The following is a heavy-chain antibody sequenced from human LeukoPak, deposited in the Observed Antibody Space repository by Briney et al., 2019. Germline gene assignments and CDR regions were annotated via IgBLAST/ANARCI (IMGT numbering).Heavy chain of an antibody. CDR2: IIPIFGTA. D-gene: IGHD2-2*01. J-gene: IGHJ5*02. Sequence: GASVKVSCKASGGTFSSYAISWVRQAPGQGLEWMGGIIPIFGTANYAQKFQGRVTITADESTSTAYMELSSLRSEDTAVYYCARDIAVVPAATPALGFDPWGQGTLVTVSS. CDR3: ARDIAVVPAATPALGFDP. CDR1: GGTFSSYA. V-gene: IGHV1-69*13.